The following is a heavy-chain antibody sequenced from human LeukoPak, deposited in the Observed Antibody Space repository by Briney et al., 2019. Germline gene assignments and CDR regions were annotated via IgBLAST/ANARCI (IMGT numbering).Heavy chain of an antibody. Sequence: GESLKISCKGSGSRFTSYWIGWGRQLPGKGLEWMGIIYPGDSDTRYSPSFQGQVPISADKSISTAYLQWISLQASDTAMYYCARLNGIAGSREINWFDPWGQGTLVTVSS. J-gene: IGHJ5*02. CDR1: GSRFTSYW. D-gene: IGHD1-20*01. V-gene: IGHV5-51*01. CDR2: IYPGDSDT. CDR3: ARLNGIAGSREINWFDP.